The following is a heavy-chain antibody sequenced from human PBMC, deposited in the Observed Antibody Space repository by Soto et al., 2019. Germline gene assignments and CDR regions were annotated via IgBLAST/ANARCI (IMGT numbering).Heavy chain of an antibody. CDR2: INHSGST. J-gene: IGHJ5*02. Sequence: QVQLQQWGAGLLKPSETLSLTCAVYGGSFSGYYWSWIRQPPGKGLEWIGEINHSGSTNYNPSLKSRVTTSVDTLKNQLSQKLSAVTAADTAVYDCARRGGRGGYYSSSSESYNWFDPWGQGTLVTVSS. CDR3: ARRGGRGGYYSSSSESYNWFDP. CDR1: GGSFSGYY. D-gene: IGHD6-6*01. V-gene: IGHV4-34*01.